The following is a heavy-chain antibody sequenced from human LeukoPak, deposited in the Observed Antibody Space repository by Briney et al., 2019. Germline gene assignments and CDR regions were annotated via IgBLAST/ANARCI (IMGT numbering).Heavy chain of an antibody. D-gene: IGHD3-10*01. Sequence: GRFLRLSCAASGFTFSNYGMHWVRQAPGKGLEWVAVISYDGSNKYYADSVKGRFTISRDNSKNTLSLQMNSLRAEDTAVYYCAKSRYGSGSYYSPFDYWGQGTLVTVSS. CDR1: GFTFSNYG. J-gene: IGHJ4*02. CDR3: AKSRYGSGSYYSPFDY. CDR2: ISYDGSNK. V-gene: IGHV3-30*18.